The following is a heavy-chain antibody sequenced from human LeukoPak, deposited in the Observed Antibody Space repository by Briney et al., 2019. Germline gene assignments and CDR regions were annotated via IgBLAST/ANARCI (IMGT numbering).Heavy chain of an antibody. V-gene: IGHV1-69*13. CDR2: IIPIFGTA. Sequence: ASVKVSCKASGGTFSSYAISWVRQAPGQGLEWMGGIIPIFGTANYAQKFQGRVTITADESTSTAYMELSSLRSEDTAVYYCARERQQLVRWFDPWGQGTLVTVSS. CDR1: GGTFSSYA. CDR3: ARERQQLVRWFDP. J-gene: IGHJ5*02. D-gene: IGHD6-13*01.